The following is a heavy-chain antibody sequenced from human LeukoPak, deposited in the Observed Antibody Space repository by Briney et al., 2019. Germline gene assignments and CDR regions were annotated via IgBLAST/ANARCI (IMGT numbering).Heavy chain of an antibody. CDR2: SGSGGST. CDR3: AREIGEFDY. CDR1: GFTFSSYA. J-gene: IGHJ4*02. Sequence: GGSLRLSCAASGFTFSSYAMSWVRQAPGKGLEWVSGSGSGGSTYYADSVKGRFTISRDNSKNTLYLHMSSLRAEDTAVYYCAREIGEFDYWGQGTLVTVSS. V-gene: IGHV3-23*01. D-gene: IGHD3-3*01.